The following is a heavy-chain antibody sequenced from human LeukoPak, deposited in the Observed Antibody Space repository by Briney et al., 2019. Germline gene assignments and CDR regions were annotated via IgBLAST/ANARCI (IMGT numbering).Heavy chain of an antibody. J-gene: IGHJ4*02. CDR3: AGDSSDY. V-gene: IGHV3-30-3*01. CDR1: GFTFSRYA. Sequence: PGPSLRLSCAVSGFTFSRYAMHWVRQAPGKGLEWVAVISYDGSKKADSVKGRFTISRDNSKNTLYLQMTSLRAEDTAVYYCAGDSSDYWGQGTLVTVSS. CDR2: ISYDGSKK.